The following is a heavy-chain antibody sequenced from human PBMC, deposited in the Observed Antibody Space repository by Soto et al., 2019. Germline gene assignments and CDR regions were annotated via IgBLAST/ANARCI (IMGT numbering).Heavy chain of an antibody. V-gene: IGHV4-59*01. CDR3: AKMGDSSGYYNWFDP. D-gene: IGHD3-22*01. J-gene: IGHJ5*02. CDR2: IYSSGST. CDR1: GGSITNYY. Sequence: SETLSLTCSVSGGSITNYYWSWIRQPPGKGLEWIGYIYSSGSTNYNPSLKSRVTISVDTSKNQFSLKLTSVTAADTAFYYCAKMGDSSGYYNWFDPWGQGTLVTVSS.